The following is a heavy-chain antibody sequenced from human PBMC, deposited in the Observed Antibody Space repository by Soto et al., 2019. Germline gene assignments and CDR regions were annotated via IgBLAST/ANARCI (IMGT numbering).Heavy chain of an antibody. CDR3: TTAPTSGRWVQLRRGYYFDY. CDR1: GFTFSNAW. J-gene: IGHJ4*02. Sequence: GGSLRLSCAASGFTFSNAWMNWVRQAPGKRLEWVGRIKSKTDGGTTDYAAPVKGRFTISRDDSKNTLYLQMNSLKTEDTAVYYCTTAPTSGRWVQLRRGYYFDYWGQGTLVTVSS. D-gene: IGHD5-12*01. CDR2: IKSKTDGGTT. V-gene: IGHV3-15*07.